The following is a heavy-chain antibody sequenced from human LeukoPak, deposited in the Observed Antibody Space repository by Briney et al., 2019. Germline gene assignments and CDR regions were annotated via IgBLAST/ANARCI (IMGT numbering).Heavy chain of an antibody. Sequence: SETLSLTCAVYGGSFSGYCWSWIRQPPGKGLEWHGEIIHSGRTNYNPSHKSRVTISVDTSKNQFSLKLSSVTAADTAVYYSARGSVYYGSGSYDHWGQGTLVTVSS. V-gene: IGHV4-34*01. CDR2: IIHSGRT. D-gene: IGHD3-10*01. J-gene: IGHJ4*02. CDR1: GGSFSGYC. CDR3: ARGSVYYGSGSYDH.